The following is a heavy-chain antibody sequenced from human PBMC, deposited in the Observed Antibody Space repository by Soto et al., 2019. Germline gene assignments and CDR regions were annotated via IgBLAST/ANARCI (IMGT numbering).Heavy chain of an antibody. CDR2: ISVSGDTT. J-gene: IGHJ4*02. V-gene: IGHV3-23*01. Sequence: EVQLLESGGGLVQSAGSLRLSCAASGFTFSSFAMNWVRQAPGKGLEWVSTISVSGDTTTYADSVKGRFTISRDNSMDTLCLQMNSLRAEDSALYFCAKDGVGWVTTVSYFDSWGQGTRVTVSS. D-gene: IGHD4-4*01. CDR3: AKDGVGWVTTVSYFDS. CDR1: GFTFSSFA.